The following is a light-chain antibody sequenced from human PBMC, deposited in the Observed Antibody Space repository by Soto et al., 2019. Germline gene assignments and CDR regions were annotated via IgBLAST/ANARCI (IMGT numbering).Light chain of an antibody. CDR1: QSLSSSY. CDR2: GAS. CDR3: QQYGGSPRT. J-gene: IGKJ1*01. Sequence: EVVLTQSPGTLSLSPGERATLSCRASQSLSSSYLAWYQHKHGQAHRLLIHGASNRATGIPDRFSGSGSGTDFTITITRLEPEDCAVYDCQQYGGSPRTFGQGTKVDIK. V-gene: IGKV3-20*01.